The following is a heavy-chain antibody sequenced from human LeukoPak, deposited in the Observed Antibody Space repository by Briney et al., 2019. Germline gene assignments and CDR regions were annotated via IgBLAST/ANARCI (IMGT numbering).Heavy chain of an antibody. CDR2: IIPIFGTA. V-gene: IGHV1-69*13. CDR1: GYTFTSYG. CDR3: ASIAARRGY. J-gene: IGHJ4*02. Sequence: SVKVSCKASGYTFTSYGISWVRQAPGQGLEWMGGIIPIFGTANYAQKFQGRVTITADESTSTAYMELSSLRSEDTAVYYCASIAARRGYWGQGTLVTVSS. D-gene: IGHD6-6*01.